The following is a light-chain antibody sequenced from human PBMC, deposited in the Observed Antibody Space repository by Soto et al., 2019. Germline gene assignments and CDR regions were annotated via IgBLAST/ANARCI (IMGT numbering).Light chain of an antibody. CDR1: QSVSSN. CDR2: GAS. Sequence: EIVMEQSPATLSVYPGERATLSCRASQSVSSNLAWYQHKPGQAPRLLIYGASTRATGIPARFSGSGSGTEFTLTISSLQSEDFAVYYCQQYNNWPRTFGQGAMVDIK. V-gene: IGKV3-15*01. CDR3: QQYNNWPRT. J-gene: IGKJ1*01.